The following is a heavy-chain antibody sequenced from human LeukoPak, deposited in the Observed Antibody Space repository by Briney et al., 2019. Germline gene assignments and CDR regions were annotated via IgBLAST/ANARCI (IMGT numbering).Heavy chain of an antibody. Sequence: PGGSLRLSCAASGFTFSNYGMSWVRQTPGKGLEWVSGISGSGGSTYYADSVKGRFTISRDNSNHTLYLQMNSLRAEDTAVYYCAKDKGSYSSDWYLLIGWIDCFDYWGQGTLVTVSS. CDR2: ISGSGGST. D-gene: IGHD6-13*01. CDR1: GFTFSNYG. V-gene: IGHV3-23*01. CDR3: AKDKGSYSSDWYLLIGWIDCFDY. J-gene: IGHJ4*02.